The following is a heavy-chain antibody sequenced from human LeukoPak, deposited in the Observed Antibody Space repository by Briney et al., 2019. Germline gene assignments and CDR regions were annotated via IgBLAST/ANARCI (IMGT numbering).Heavy chain of an antibody. V-gene: IGHV1-69*06. J-gene: IGHJ4*02. CDR1: GGTFSSYA. Sequence: ASVKVSCKASGGTFSSYAISWVRQAPGQGLEWMGGIIPIFGTANYAQKFQGRVTITADKSTSTAYMELSSLRSEDTAVYYCASRDSSWSFDYWGQGTLATVSS. D-gene: IGHD6-13*01. CDR2: IIPIFGTA. CDR3: ASRDSSWSFDY.